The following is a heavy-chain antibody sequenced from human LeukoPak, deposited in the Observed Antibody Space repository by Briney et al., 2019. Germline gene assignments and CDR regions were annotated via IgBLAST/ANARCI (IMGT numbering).Heavy chain of an antibody. CDR1: GYTFTGYY. CDR2: INPNSGGT. CDR3: AGWNFGVVTTFDY. J-gene: IGHJ4*02. V-gene: IGHV1-2*02. D-gene: IGHD3-3*01. Sequence: GASVKVSCKASGYTFTGYYMHWVRQAPGQGLEWMGWINPNSGGTNYAQKFQGRVTMTRDTSISTAYMELSRLRSDDTAVYYCAGWNFGVVTTFDYWGQGTLVTVSS.